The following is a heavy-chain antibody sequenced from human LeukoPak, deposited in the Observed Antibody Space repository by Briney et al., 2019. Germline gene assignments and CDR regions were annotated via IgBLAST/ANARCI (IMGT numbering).Heavy chain of an antibody. CDR3: ARGDCSGGSCYINYYYYTDV. V-gene: IGHV3-7*01. D-gene: IGHD2-15*01. CDR2: IKQDGSEK. J-gene: IGHJ6*03. CDR1: GFTFSSYW. Sequence: GGSLRLSCAASGFTFSSYWMSWVRQAPGKGLEWVANIKQDGSEKYYVDSVKGRFTISRDNAKNSLYLQMNSLRAEDTAVYYCARGDCSGGSCYINYYYYTDVWGKGTTVTVSS.